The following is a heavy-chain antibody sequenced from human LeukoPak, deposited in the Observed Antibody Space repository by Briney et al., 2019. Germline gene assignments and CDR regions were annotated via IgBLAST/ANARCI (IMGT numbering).Heavy chain of an antibody. CDR1: GFTFSSYA. CDR2: ISGSDGST. J-gene: IGHJ4*02. D-gene: IGHD6-19*01. V-gene: IGHV3-23*01. Sequence: TGGSLRLSCAASGFTFSSYAMSWVRQAPGKGLEWVSVISGSDGSTYYADPVKGRFTISRDNSKNTLYLQMNSLRAEDTAVYYCANAYSSGWYYFDYWGQGTLVTVSS. CDR3: ANAYSSGWYYFDY.